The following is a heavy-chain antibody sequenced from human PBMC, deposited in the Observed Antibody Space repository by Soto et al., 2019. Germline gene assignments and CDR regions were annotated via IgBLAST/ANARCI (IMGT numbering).Heavy chain of an antibody. CDR3: VRVSIPGIYGEDV. J-gene: IGHJ6*02. D-gene: IGHD2-2*01. CDR1: GGTFGNYA. CDR2: IIPIFKTA. V-gene: IGHV1-69*06. Sequence: QQQLVQSGAEVKKPGSSVKVSCKASGGTFGNYAISWVRQAPGQGLEWMGKIIPIFKTANYAQKFQGRITITADRSPRTDIAYIELSRLRSEDTALYYCVRVSIPGIYGEDVWGQGTTVTVSS.